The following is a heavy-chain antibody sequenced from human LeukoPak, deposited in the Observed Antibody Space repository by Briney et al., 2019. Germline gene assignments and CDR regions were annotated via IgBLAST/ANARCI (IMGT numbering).Heavy chain of an antibody. V-gene: IGHV4-59*08. J-gene: IGHJ4*02. CDR1: GGSISTHY. Sequence: PSETLSLTCTVSGGSISTHYWTFIRQPPGKGLEWIGYGYYSGITDYNPSLKSRVTISVDTSKNQFSLNLNSVTAADTAVYYCARSRGLAGAATVIDFWGQGILITVSS. D-gene: IGHD2-15*01. CDR3: ARSRGLAGAATVIDF. CDR2: GYYSGIT.